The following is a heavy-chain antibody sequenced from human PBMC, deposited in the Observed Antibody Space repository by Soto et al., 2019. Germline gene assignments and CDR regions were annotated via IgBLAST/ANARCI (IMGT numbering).Heavy chain of an antibody. CDR1: KYAFTSYA. J-gene: IGHJ6*02. Sequence: QVQVVQSGAEVKKPGASVKVSCKASKYAFTSYAMHWVRQAPGQRLEWMGWINGGNGDTKYSQKFQGRVTIIRDTSASTAYMELTSLRSGDTAVYYCARGMFTYRSGTYYYHGMDVWGQGTTVTVSS. V-gene: IGHV1-3*01. D-gene: IGHD1-1*01. CDR2: INGGNGDT. CDR3: ARGMFTYRSGTYYYHGMDV.